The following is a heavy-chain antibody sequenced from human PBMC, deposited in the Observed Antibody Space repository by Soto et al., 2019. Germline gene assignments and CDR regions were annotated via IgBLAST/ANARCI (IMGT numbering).Heavy chain of an antibody. D-gene: IGHD5-12*01. Sequence: GGSLRLSCAASGFTFSSYSMNWVRQAPGKGLEWVSSISSSSSYIYYADSVKGRFTISRDNAKNSLYLQMNSLRAEDTAVYYCARDIVATRPLLDYWGQGTLVTVSS. CDR3: ARDIVATRPLLDY. CDR2: ISSSSSYI. J-gene: IGHJ4*02. V-gene: IGHV3-21*01. CDR1: GFTFSSYS.